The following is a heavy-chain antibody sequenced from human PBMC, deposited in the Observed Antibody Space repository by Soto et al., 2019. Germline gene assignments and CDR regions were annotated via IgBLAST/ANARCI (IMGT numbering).Heavy chain of an antibody. Sequence: PGGSLRLSCVASGFNLSHPWMTWVRQAAGKGLEWVGRIKSKTDGGTADYAAPVKGRATISRDDSKNTVYLQMNSLKTEDTAVYYCTTSQWLVIGNYFDYWGQGTLVTVSS. V-gene: IGHV3-15*01. CDR3: TTSQWLVIGNYFDY. J-gene: IGHJ4*02. D-gene: IGHD6-19*01. CDR2: IKSKTDGGTA. CDR1: GFNLSHPW.